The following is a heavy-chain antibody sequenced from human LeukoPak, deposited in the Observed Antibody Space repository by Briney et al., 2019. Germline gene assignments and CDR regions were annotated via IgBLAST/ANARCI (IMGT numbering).Heavy chain of an antibody. CDR3: VREGPYYYGSGSYYNFGMDV. D-gene: IGHD3-10*01. Sequence: PGGSLRLSCAASGFTLSSYSMNWVRQAPGKGLEWVSSISSSSSYIYYADSVKGRFTISRDNAKNSLYLQMNSLRAEDTAVYYCVREGPYYYGSGSYYNFGMDVWGRGTTVTVSS. J-gene: IGHJ6*02. CDR2: ISSSSSYI. V-gene: IGHV3-21*01. CDR1: GFTLSSYS.